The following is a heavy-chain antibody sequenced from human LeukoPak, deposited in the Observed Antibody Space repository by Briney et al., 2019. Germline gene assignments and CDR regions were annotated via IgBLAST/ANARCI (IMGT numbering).Heavy chain of an antibody. CDR2: IKQDGSEK. Sequence: GGSLRLSCAASGFTFSSYWMSWVRQAPGKGLEWVANIKQDGSEKCYVDSVKGRFTISRDNAKNSLYLQMNSLRAEDTAVYYCARGRKDCSAGNCYSDYWGQGTLVTVSS. J-gene: IGHJ4*02. D-gene: IGHD2-15*01. V-gene: IGHV3-7*01. CDR1: GFTFSSYW. CDR3: ARGRKDCSAGNCYSDY.